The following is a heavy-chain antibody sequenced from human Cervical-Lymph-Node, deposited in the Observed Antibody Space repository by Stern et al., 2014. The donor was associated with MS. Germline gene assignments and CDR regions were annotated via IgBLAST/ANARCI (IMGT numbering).Heavy chain of an antibody. Sequence: QVQLQQWGAGLLKPSETLSLTCAVYGGSFSGYYWSWIRQPPGKGLEWIGDVKDGGSTNDNPSLKGRVTMSVDTSKNQFSLKMSSVTAADTAVYYCARGLPPRPARIALFGRTNNWFDPWGQGTLVTVSS. D-gene: IGHD3-3*01. CDR2: VKDGGST. CDR3: ARGLPPRPARIALFGRTNNWFDP. J-gene: IGHJ5*02. CDR1: GGSFSGYY. V-gene: IGHV4-34*01.